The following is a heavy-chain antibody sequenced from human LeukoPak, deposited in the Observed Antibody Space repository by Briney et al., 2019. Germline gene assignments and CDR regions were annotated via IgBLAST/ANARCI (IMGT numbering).Heavy chain of an antibody. V-gene: IGHV3-20*01. CDR2: INWNGGST. CDR1: GFTFDDYG. CDR3: ARNTPSGTYFYDY. D-gene: IGHD1-26*01. J-gene: IGHJ4*02. Sequence: PGGSLRLSCAASGFTFDDYGMSWVRQGPGKGLEWVSVINWNGGSTGYADSEKGRFAISRDNAKNSLYLQMNSLRAEDTALYHCARNTPSGTYFYDYWGQGTLVTVSS.